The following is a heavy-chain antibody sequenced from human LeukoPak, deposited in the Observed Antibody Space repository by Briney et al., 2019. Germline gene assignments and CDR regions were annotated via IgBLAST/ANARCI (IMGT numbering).Heavy chain of an antibody. V-gene: IGHV1-2*02. CDR2: INPNSGGT. D-gene: IGHD6-6*01. Sequence: ASVKVSCKASGYTFTGYYMHWVRQAPGQGLEWMGWINPNSGGTNYAQKFQGRVTMTRDTSISTAYMELSRLRSDDTAVYYCARDRKAGSIEFRSNWFDPWGQGTLVTVSS. J-gene: IGHJ5*02. CDR1: GYTFTGYY. CDR3: ARDRKAGSIEFRSNWFDP.